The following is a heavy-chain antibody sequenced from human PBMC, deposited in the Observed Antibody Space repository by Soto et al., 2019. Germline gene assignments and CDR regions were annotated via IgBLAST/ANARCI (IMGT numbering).Heavy chain of an antibody. CDR1: GYTFTNHG. Sequence: QVELVQSGVEVKKPGASVKVSCKASGYTFTNHGLSWVRQAPGQGLEWMGWISASNGDTNYAQKFLGRVTVTAETSTSTGYRELRSLKSEDTAVSYCARMVRGSKIDDCYYRDVGGKGTTVIVSS. D-gene: IGHD3-10*01. CDR3: ARMVRGSKIDDCYYRDV. CDR2: ISASNGDT. J-gene: IGHJ6*03. V-gene: IGHV1-18*04.